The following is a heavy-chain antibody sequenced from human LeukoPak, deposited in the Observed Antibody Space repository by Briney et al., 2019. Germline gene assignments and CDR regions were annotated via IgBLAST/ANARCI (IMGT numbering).Heavy chain of an antibody. D-gene: IGHD3-3*01. CDR2: IYDNESA. Sequence: SETLSLTCTVSGVSINGHYWSWIRQPPGKGLEWIGFIYDNESANYKSSLESRVTMTVDTSKNQVSLKLNSETAADTAVYYCARVLQNYYHLDVWGEGTTVTVSS. CDR1: GVSINGHY. CDR3: ARVLQNYYHLDV. J-gene: IGHJ6*03. V-gene: IGHV4-59*11.